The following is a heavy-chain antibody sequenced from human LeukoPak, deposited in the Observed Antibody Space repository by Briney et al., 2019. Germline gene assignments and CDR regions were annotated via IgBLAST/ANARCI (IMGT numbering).Heavy chain of an antibody. Sequence: PGGSLRLSCAASGFTFSSFAMHWVRQAPGKGLEWVAVISYDGSTKYYADSVKGRFTISRDNSRNTLYPQMNSLRTEDTAVYYCAKEYDSGGYGANFDYWGQGTLVTVSS. CDR2: ISYDGSTK. CDR3: AKEYDSGGYGANFDY. J-gene: IGHJ4*02. V-gene: IGHV3-30*04. CDR1: GFTFSSFA. D-gene: IGHD3-10*01.